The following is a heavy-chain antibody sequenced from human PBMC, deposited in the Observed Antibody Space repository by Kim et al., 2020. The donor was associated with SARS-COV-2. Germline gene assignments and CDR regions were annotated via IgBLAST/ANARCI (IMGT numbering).Heavy chain of an antibody. D-gene: IGHD6-13*01. CDR2: KK. Sequence: KKYYADPMKGRFTISRENSKNTLYLQMNSLRAEDTAVYYCAKDRSSSCDYWGQGTLVTVSS. J-gene: IGHJ4*02. CDR3: AKDRSSSCDY. V-gene: IGHV3-33*06.